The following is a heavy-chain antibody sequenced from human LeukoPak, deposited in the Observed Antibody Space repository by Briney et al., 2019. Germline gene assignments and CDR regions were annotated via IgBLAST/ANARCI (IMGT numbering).Heavy chain of an antibody. Sequence: GESLKISCKGSGYGSGYSFTSHWIAWVRQMPGKGLEWMGIIYPRDSNTIYSPSFQGQVTISVDTSINTAYLQWISLKASDTAMYYCARHPIAAGGAYNWFDPWGQGTLVTVSA. D-gene: IGHD6-13*01. CDR3: ARHPIAAGGAYNWFDP. J-gene: IGHJ5*02. CDR2: IYPRDSNT. CDR1: GYSFTSHW. V-gene: IGHV5-51*01.